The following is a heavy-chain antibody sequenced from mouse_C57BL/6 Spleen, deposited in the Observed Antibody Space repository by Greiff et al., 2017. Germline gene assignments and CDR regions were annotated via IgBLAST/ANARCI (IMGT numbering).Heavy chain of an antibody. V-gene: IGHV10-1*01. CDR2: IRSKSNNYAT. CDR3: VRHTPWGAMDY. CDR1: GFSFNTYA. D-gene: IGHD4-1*01. Sequence: EVHLVESGGGLVQPKGSLKLSCAASGFSFNTYAMNWVRQAPGKGLEWVARIRSKSNNYATYYADSVKDRFTISRDDSESMLYLQMNNLKTEDTAMYYCVRHTPWGAMDYWGQGTSVTVSS. J-gene: IGHJ4*01.